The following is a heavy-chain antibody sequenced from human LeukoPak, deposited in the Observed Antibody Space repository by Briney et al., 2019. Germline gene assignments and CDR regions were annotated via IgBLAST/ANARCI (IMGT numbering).Heavy chain of an antibody. V-gene: IGHV4-38-2*02. CDR1: GYSISSGYY. D-gene: IGHD3-22*01. J-gene: IGHJ5*02. Sequence: SETLSLTCTVSGYSISSGYYWGWIRQPPGKGLEWIGSIYHSGSTYYDPSLKSRVTISVDTSKNQFSLKLSSVTAADTAVYYCARDGDYYDSSGYYPWGQGTLVTVSS. CDR2: IYHSGST. CDR3: ARDGDYYDSSGYYP.